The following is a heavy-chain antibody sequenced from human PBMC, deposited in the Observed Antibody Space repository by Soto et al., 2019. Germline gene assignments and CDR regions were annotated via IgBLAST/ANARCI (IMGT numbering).Heavy chain of an antibody. V-gene: IGHV1-8*01. CDR3: ARYIYGQGFKA. CDR1: GDTFTNFD. D-gene: IGHD3-3*02. CDR2: MRANSGDT. J-gene: IGHJ5*02. Sequence: QVQLVQPGAEVRKPGASVKVSCKASGDTFTNFDFNWVRQPTGQGLEWIGWMRANSGDTGHAQKFQGRVSMPRDTCMSTAYMELSSMRAEDTAVYYCARYIYGQGFKAWGQGTLVFVSS.